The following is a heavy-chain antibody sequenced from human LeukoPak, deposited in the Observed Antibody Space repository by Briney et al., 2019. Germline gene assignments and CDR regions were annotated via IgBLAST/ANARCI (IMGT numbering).Heavy chain of an antibody. D-gene: IGHD3-10*01. V-gene: IGHV3-74*01. J-gene: IGHJ3*02. Sequence: GGSLRLSCAASGFTFRKYWLHWVRQAPGKGLVWVSRINPDDGSTSYADSVKGRFTISRDNAKSTLYLQMNSLRAEDTAVYYCARWVRGITMVRGVVSAFDIWGQGTMVTVSS. CDR2: INPDDGST. CDR3: ARWVRGITMVRGVVSAFDI. CDR1: GFTFRKYW.